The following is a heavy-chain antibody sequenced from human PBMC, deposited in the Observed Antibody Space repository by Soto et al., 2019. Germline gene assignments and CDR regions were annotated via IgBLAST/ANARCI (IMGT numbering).Heavy chain of an antibody. CDR1: GFTFSNAW. CDR2: IKSKTDGGTT. V-gene: IGHV3-15*07. CDR3: TPAERRGVWSGSWVTYYYPMDV. D-gene: IGHD3-3*01. Sequence: GGSLRLSCAASGFTFSNAWMNWVRQAPGKGLEWVGHIKSKTDGGTTDYTAPVKGRFTISRDDSKNTLYLQMDSLKTDDTAVYYCTPAERRGVWSGSWVTYYYPMDVWGQGTTVTVSS. J-gene: IGHJ6*02.